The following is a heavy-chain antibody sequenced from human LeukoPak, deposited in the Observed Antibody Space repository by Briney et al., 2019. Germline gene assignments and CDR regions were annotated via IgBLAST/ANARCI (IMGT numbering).Heavy chain of an antibody. J-gene: IGHJ3*02. D-gene: IGHD2-15*01. V-gene: IGHV5-51*01. CDR1: GYTFTSYW. Sequence: GESLKISCKGSGYTFTSYWITWVRQMPGKGLEWMGFIYPGDSDTKYSPSFQGQVTISADKSISTAYLQWSSLKASDTAMYYCAGQDIVVVATTTRAFDIWGQGTMVTVSS. CDR2: IYPGDSDT. CDR3: AGQDIVVVATTTRAFDI.